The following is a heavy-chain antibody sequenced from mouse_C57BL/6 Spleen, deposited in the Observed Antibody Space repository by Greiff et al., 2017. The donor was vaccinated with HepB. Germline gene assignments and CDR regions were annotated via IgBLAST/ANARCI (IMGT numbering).Heavy chain of an antibody. CDR3: ARYDYGSSTFDY. V-gene: IGHV1-64*01. Sequence: QVQLQQPGAELVKPGASVKLSCKASGYTFTSYWMHWVKQRPGQGLEWIGMIHPNSGSTNYNEKFKSKATLTVDKSSSTAYMQLSSLTSEDSAVYYCARYDYGSSTFDYWGQGTTLTVSS. CDR2: IHPNSGST. J-gene: IGHJ2*01. CDR1: GYTFTSYW. D-gene: IGHD1-1*01.